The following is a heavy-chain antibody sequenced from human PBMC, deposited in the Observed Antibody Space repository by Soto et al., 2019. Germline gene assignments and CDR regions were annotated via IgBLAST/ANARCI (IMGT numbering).Heavy chain of an antibody. D-gene: IGHD1-1*01. Sequence: AAVKPTCKASGNTNTNTVIHWVRQAPGQGLEWMGIINPSGGSTSYAQKFQGRVTMTRDTSTSTVYMELSSLRSEDTAVYYCAFYPSGDRHDLPYFCGQG. CDR2: INPSGGST. CDR1: GNTNTNTV. CDR3: AFYPSGDRHDLPYF. V-gene: IGHV1-46*03. J-gene: IGHJ4*02.